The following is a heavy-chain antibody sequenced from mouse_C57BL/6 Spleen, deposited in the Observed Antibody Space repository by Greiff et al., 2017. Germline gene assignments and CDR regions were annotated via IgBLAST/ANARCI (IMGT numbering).Heavy chain of an antibody. V-gene: IGHV1-69*01. CDR1: GYTFTSYW. J-gene: IGHJ3*01. Sequence: QVQLQQSGAELVMPGASVKLSCKASGYTFTSYWMHWVKQRPGQGLEWIGEIDPSDSYTNYNQKFKGKSTLTVDKSSSTAYMQLSSLTSEDSAVYYCARGSCKEFAYGVQGTLVTVSA. CDR3: ARGSCKEFAY. D-gene: IGHD1-1*01. CDR2: IDPSDSYT.